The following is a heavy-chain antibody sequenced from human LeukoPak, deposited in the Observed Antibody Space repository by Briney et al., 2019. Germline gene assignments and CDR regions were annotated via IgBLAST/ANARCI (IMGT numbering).Heavy chain of an antibody. J-gene: IGHJ5*02. D-gene: IGHD1-7*01. V-gene: IGHV4-39*01. Sequence: SETLSLTCTVSGGSISSSSYYWGWIRQPPGKGPEWIGSIYYSGSTYYNPSLKSRVTISVDTSKNQFSLKLSSVTAADTAVYYCARQERDWNYAGVRIPLNWFDPWGQGTLVTVSS. CDR1: GGSISSSSYY. CDR3: ARQERDWNYAGVRIPLNWFDP. CDR2: IYYSGST.